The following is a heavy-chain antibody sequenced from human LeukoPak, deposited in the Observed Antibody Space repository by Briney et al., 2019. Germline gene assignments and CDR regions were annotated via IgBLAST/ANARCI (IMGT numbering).Heavy chain of an antibody. CDR2: INHSGST. Sequence: SETLSLTCAVYGGSFSGCYWSWIRQPPGKGLEWIGEINHSGSTNYNPSLKSRVTISVDTSKNQFSLKLSSVTAADTAVYYCARVGGSYSGVYYWGQGTLVTVSS. CDR1: GGSFSGCY. V-gene: IGHV4-34*01. CDR3: ARVGGSYSGVYY. D-gene: IGHD1-26*01. J-gene: IGHJ4*02.